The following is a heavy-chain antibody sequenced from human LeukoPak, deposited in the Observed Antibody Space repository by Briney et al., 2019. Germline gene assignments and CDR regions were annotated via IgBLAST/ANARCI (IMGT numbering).Heavy chain of an antibody. V-gene: IGHV3-43*02. Sequence: GGSLRLSCTASGFTFGDYAMHWVRQAPGKGLEWVSLISGDGGSTYYADSVKGRFTISRDNSKNSLYLQMNSLRTEDTALYCCANQRDGYTNFDYWGQGTLVTVSS. CDR1: GFTFGDYA. J-gene: IGHJ4*02. CDR3: ANQRDGYTNFDY. CDR2: ISGDGGST. D-gene: IGHD5-24*01.